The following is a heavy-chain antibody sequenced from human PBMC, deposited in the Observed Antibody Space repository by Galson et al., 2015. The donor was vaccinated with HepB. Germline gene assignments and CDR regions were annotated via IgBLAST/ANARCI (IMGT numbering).Heavy chain of an antibody. CDR2: ISSGGSTI. D-gene: IGHD2-21*01. V-gene: IGHV3-48*03. Sequence: SLRLSCAASGFTFSSYDMNWVRQAPGKGLEWVSYISSGGSTIYYADSVKGRFTISRDNAKNSLSLLMNSLRAEDTAVYYCARGSLLLSGAFDFWGQGTLVTVSS. CDR1: GFTFSSYD. J-gene: IGHJ4*02. CDR3: ARGSLLLSGAFDF.